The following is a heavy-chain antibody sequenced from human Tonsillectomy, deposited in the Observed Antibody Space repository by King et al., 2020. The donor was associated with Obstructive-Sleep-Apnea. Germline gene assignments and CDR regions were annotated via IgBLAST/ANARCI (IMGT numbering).Heavy chain of an antibody. V-gene: IGHV4-59*08. CDR3: AKNYGMDAFDI. D-gene: IGHD4-17*01. J-gene: IGHJ3*02. CDR2: IYYSGST. Sequence: QLQESGPGLVKPSETLSLTCTVSCGSISSYYWSWIRQPPGKGLEWIGYIYYSGSTNYNPSLKSRVTISVHTSKNQFSLKLSSVSAADTAVYYCAKNYGMDAFDIWGQGTMVTVSS. CDR1: CGSISSYY.